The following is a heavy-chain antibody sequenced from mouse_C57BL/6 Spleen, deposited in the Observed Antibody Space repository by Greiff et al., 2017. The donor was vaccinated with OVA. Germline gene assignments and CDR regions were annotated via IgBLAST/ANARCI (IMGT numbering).Heavy chain of an antibody. CDR1: GYTFTSYW. V-gene: IGHV1-55*01. CDR2: IYPGSGST. Sequence: QVQLQQSGAELVKPGASVKMSCKASGYTFTSYWITWVKQRPGQGLEWIGDIYPGSGSTNYNEKFKSKATLTVDTSSSTAYMQLSSLTSEDSAVYYCARSTMVTTAFAYWGQGTLVTVSA. CDR3: ARSTMVTTAFAY. D-gene: IGHD2-2*01. J-gene: IGHJ3*01.